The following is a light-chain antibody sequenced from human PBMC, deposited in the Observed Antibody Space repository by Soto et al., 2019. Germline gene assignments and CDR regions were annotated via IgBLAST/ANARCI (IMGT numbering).Light chain of an antibody. J-gene: IGKJ2*01. V-gene: IGKV3-20*01. CDR2: GAS. Sequence: EIVLTQSPGTLSLSPGERATLSCRARQSVSSSYLAWYQQKPGQAPRLLIYGASSRATGTTDRFRGSGSGKDYSLTISRLEPEYCAVYYCEQYGSSPRTFGQGIKLEIK. CDR3: EQYGSSPRT. CDR1: QSVSSSY.